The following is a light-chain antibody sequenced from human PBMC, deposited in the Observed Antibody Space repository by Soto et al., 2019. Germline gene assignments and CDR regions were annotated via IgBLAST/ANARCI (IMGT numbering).Light chain of an antibody. V-gene: IGLV2-14*01. CDR1: SSDVGGYNY. CDR2: DVS. CDR3: SSYTSSISRV. J-gene: IGLJ2*01. Sequence: LTQPASVSGSPGQSITISCTGTSSDVGGYNYVSWYQQHPGKAPKLMIYDVSNRPSGVSNRFSGSKSGNTASLTISGLQAEDEADYYCSSYTSSISRVFGGGTKVTVL.